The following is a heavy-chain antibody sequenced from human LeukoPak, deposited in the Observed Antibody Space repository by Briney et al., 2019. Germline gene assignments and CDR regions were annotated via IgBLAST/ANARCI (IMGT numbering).Heavy chain of an antibody. Sequence: GGSLRLSCAASGFTFSSFEMHWVRQAPGKGLEWVSAISGSGGSTFYADSVKGRFTISRDNSKNTLYLQMNSLRAEDTAVYYCAKDTPDDIAVAAPYFDYWGQGTLVTVSS. CDR1: GFTFSSFE. D-gene: IGHD6-19*01. CDR2: ISGSGGST. V-gene: IGHV3-23*01. CDR3: AKDTPDDIAVAAPYFDY. J-gene: IGHJ4*02.